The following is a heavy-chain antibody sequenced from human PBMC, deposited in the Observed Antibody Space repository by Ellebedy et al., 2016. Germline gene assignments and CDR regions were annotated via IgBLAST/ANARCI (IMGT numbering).Heavy chain of an antibody. CDR2: ISWNSGSI. V-gene: IGHV3-9*01. J-gene: IGHJ5*02. CDR3: AKVSAAGNWFDP. Sequence: GGSLRLXXAASGFTFDDYAMHWVRQAPGKGLEWVSGISWNSGSIGYADSVKGRFTISRDNAKNSLYPQMNSLRAEDTALYYCAKVSAAGNWFDPWGQGTLVTVSS. D-gene: IGHD6-13*01. CDR1: GFTFDDYA.